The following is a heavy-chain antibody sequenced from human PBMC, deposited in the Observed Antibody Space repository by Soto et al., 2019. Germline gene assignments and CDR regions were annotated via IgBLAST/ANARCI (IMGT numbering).Heavy chain of an antibody. CDR3: ARGGYYDSSGARNYHYYGMNV. J-gene: IGHJ6*02. D-gene: IGHD3-22*01. CDR2: ISTYSDVT. Sequence: QAQLVQSGVEVKKPGASVKVSCKASGYTFSSYGISWVRQAPGQGLEWLGWISTYSDVTEYAQRLQGRVTLTTDRSTRTAYMNLRSLTPDHTAVYFCARGGYYDSSGARNYHYYGMNVWSQGTTVIVSS. V-gene: IGHV1-18*01. CDR1: GYTFSSYG.